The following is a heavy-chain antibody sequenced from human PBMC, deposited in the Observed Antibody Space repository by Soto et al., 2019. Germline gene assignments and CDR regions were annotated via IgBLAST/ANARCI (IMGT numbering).Heavy chain of an antibody. Sequence: SKTLSLTCTVSGGSISSYYWSWIRQPPGKGLEWIGYIYYSGSTNYNPSLKSRVTISVDTSKNQFSLKLSSVTAADTAVYYCARGVGATTGYYFDYWGQGTLVTVSS. J-gene: IGHJ4*02. CDR2: IYYSGST. CDR3: ARGVGATTGYYFDY. D-gene: IGHD1-26*01. V-gene: IGHV4-59*01. CDR1: GGSISSYY.